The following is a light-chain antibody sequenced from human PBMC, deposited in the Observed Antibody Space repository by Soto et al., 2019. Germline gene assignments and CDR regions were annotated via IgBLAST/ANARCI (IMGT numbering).Light chain of an antibody. CDR3: HQYDSWT. Sequence: EIVLTQSPGTLSVSPVETATLSCRASQNVYTNLAWYQQKPGQTPRLLIYGASSRATGIPDRFSGSGSGTDFTLTISRLEPEDFAVYYCHQYDSWTFGQGTKVDIK. J-gene: IGKJ1*01. V-gene: IGKV3-20*01. CDR1: QNVYTN. CDR2: GAS.